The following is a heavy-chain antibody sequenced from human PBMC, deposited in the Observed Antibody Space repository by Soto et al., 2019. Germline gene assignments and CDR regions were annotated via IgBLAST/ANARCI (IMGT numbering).Heavy chain of an antibody. CDR1: GSSTSGYD. CDR2: IYYSGST. D-gene: IGHD6-13*01. V-gene: IGHV4-59*01. CDR3: ARYRPLGGYSSSWYTRYYYGMDV. J-gene: IGHJ6*02. Sequence: PSVTLALSCPVCGSSTSGYDLSWIRQPPGTGLEWIGYIYYSGSTNYNPSLKSRVTISVDTSKNQFSLKLSSVTAADTAVYYCARYRPLGGYSSSWYTRYYYGMDVWGQGTTVTVSS.